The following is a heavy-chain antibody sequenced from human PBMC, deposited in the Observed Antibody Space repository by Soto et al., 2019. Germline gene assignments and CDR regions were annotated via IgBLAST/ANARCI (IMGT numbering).Heavy chain of an antibody. CDR1: GFPFCSYA. CDR2: ISYDGSNK. Sequence: GGCMRLSCAASGFPFCSYAMHCVRQSPGEGLEWLAVISYDGSNKYYADSVNDRFTISRDNSKNTLYLQMNSLGDEDTAVYYCARDTIFGENGSISGIFDYRGKGTLVTVHS. CDR3: ARDTIFGENGSISGIFDY. D-gene: IGHD3-3*01. J-gene: IGHJ4*02. V-gene: IGHV3-30-3*01.